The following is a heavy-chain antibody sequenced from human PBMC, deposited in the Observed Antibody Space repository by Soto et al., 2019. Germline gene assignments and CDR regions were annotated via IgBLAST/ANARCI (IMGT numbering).Heavy chain of an antibody. V-gene: IGHV4-34*01. D-gene: IGHD4-17*01. J-gene: IGHJ4*02. CDR3: ARVWAGTTVTTPYYFDY. CDR1: GGSFSGYY. Sequence: QVQLQQWGAGLLKPSETLSLTCAVYGGSFSGYYWSWIRQPPGKGLEWMGEINHSGSTNYNPSLKSRVTISVDTSKNQFSLKLSSVTAADTAVYYCARVWAGTTVTTPYYFDYWGQGTLVTVSS. CDR2: INHSGST.